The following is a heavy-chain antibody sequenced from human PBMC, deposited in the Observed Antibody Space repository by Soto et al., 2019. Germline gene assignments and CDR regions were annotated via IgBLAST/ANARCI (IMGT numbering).Heavy chain of an antibody. CDR3: AKDRLANPPYYYYYYGLDV. J-gene: IGHJ6*02. CDR2: ISYDGSNK. V-gene: IGHV3-30*18. Sequence: GSLRLSCAASGFTFSSYGMHWVRQAPGKGLEWVAIISYDGSNKYYADSVKGRFTISRDRSKNTLYLQMNSLRAADTAVYCCAKDRLANPPYYYYYYGLDVWGQGTTVTVSS. CDR1: GFTFSSYG.